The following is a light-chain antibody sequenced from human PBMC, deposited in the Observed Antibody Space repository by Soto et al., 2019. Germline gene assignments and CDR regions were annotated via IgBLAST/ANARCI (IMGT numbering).Light chain of an antibody. Sequence: EVVLTQSPCTLSLSPGERGTLSCRASESLSSRHLAWYQQKPGQAPRLLIFGAFSRATGVPDRFSGSGSGRDFTLTISRLEPEDFAVYYCQVYSFGQGTRLELK. CDR2: GAF. V-gene: IGKV3-20*01. CDR1: ESLSSRH. CDR3: QVYS. J-gene: IGKJ2*01.